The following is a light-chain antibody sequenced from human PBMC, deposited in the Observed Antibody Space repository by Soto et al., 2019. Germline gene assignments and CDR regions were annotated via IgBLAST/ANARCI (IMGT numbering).Light chain of an antibody. Sequence: EILFTQSPGTLSLSPGERATLSCRATHSVRNKLAWYQQTPGQSPRILIYDASTRDTGIPPRFRGSGSGTEFTLTISGLQSEDVSIYFCQHYNFWPHSFGQGTKVDIK. J-gene: IGKJ2*01. CDR2: DAS. V-gene: IGKV3-15*01. CDR1: HSVRNK. CDR3: QHYNFWPHS.